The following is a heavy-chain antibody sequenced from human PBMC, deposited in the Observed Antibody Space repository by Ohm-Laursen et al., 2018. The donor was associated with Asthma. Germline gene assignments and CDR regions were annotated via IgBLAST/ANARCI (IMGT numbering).Heavy chain of an antibody. Sequence: SLRLSCSASGFTFSSYGMHWVRQAPGKGLEWVAVISYDGSNKYYADSVKGRFTISRDNSKNTLYLQMNSLRAEDTAVYYCARDRLGGPRNPYYYYGMDVWGQGTTVTVS. CDR3: ARDRLGGPRNPYYYYGMDV. V-gene: IGHV3-30*03. CDR2: ISYDGSNK. J-gene: IGHJ6*02. CDR1: GFTFSSYG. D-gene: IGHD3-16*01.